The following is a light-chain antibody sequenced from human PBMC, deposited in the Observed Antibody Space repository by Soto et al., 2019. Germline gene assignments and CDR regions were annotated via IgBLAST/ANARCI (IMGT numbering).Light chain of an antibody. CDR1: QRIGSN. Sequence: EIVMTQSPATLSVSPGERVTLSCRATQRIGSNLAWYQQKPGHAPRLLLYDASTRAIGIPARFTGSGSGTEFTLTISSLQSEDFAVYYCQQYNNWPPYIFGQGTKLEIK. CDR3: QQYNNWPPYI. V-gene: IGKV3-15*01. J-gene: IGKJ2*01. CDR2: DAS.